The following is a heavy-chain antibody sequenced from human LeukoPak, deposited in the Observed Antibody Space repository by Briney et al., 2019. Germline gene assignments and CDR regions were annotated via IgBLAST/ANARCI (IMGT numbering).Heavy chain of an antibody. V-gene: IGHV3-23*01. Sequence: GGSLRLSCAASGFTFRYYGMSWVRQAPGKGLEWVSAISGSGGSTYYADSVKGRFTISRDNSKNTLYLQMNSLRAEDTALYYCAKDISDYGGYVAFDYWGQGTLVTVSS. J-gene: IGHJ4*02. D-gene: IGHD4-17*01. CDR1: GFTFRYYG. CDR2: ISGSGGST. CDR3: AKDISDYGGYVAFDY.